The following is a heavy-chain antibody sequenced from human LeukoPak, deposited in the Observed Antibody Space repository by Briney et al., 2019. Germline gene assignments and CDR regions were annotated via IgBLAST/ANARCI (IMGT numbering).Heavy chain of an antibody. V-gene: IGHV4-39*01. CDR3: ARLRALDPVNYDILTGGHPTDAFDI. J-gene: IGHJ3*02. CDR1: GVSISSSNSY. Sequence: SETLSLTCTVSGVSISSSNSYWGWIRQPPGKGLEWIGSIYYSGSTYYNPSLKSRVTISVDTSKNQFSLKLSSVTAADTAVYYCARLRALDPVNYDILTGGHPTDAFDIWGQGTMVTVSS. CDR2: IYYSGST. D-gene: IGHD3-9*01.